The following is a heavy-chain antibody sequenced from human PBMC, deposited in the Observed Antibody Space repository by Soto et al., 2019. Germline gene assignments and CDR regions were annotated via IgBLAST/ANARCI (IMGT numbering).Heavy chain of an antibody. CDR3: ARGPYYYDSSGYYFFHY. Sequence: ASVKVSCKASGYTFTGYYMHWVRQAPGQGLEWMGWINPNSGGTNYAQKFQGWVTMTRDTSISTAYMELSRLRSDDTAVYYCARGPYYYDSSGYYFFHYCGQGTLLTVSS. D-gene: IGHD3-22*01. CDR2: INPNSGGT. V-gene: IGHV1-2*04. J-gene: IGHJ4*02. CDR1: GYTFTGYY.